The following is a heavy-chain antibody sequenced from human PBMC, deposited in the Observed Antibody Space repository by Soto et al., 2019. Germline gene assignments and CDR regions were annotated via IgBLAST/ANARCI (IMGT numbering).Heavy chain of an antibody. V-gene: IGHV3-11*01. CDR3: ARGKTYFTIFGVVNDWFDP. Sequence: QMQLVESGGGLVKHGGSLRLSCAASGFTVSDYYMSWIRQAPGKGLEWVSYISSSGSTIYYADSVKGRFTISRDNAKNSLYLQMNSLRAEDTAVYYCARGKTYFTIFGVVNDWFDPWGQGTLVTVSS. J-gene: IGHJ5*02. D-gene: IGHD3-3*01. CDR1: GFTVSDYY. CDR2: ISSSGSTI.